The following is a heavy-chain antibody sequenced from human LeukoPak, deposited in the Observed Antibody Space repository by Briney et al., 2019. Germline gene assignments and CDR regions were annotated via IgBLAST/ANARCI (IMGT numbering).Heavy chain of an antibody. V-gene: IGHV3-23*01. Sequence: GGSLRRSCAASGFTFSSYAMSWVRQAPGKGLEWVSAISGSGGSTYYADSVKGRFTISRDNSKNTLYLQMNSLRAEDTAVYYCAEGDYYDSSGSFHYWGQGTLVTVSS. CDR1: GFTFSSYA. J-gene: IGHJ4*02. CDR3: AEGDYYDSSGSFHY. D-gene: IGHD3-22*01. CDR2: ISGSGGST.